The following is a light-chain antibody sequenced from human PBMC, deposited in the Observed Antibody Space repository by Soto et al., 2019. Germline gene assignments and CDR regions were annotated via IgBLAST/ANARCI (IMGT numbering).Light chain of an antibody. CDR2: SNN. J-gene: IGLJ7*01. CDR3: AAWDDSLNGRAV. CDR1: SSNIGSNT. Sequence: QAVVTQPPSASGTPGQRVTISCSGSSSNIGSNTVNWYQHLPGTAPKLLIYSNNQRPSGVPDRFSGSKSGTSASLAISGLQSEDEADYYCAAWDDSLNGRAVFGGGTKLTVL. V-gene: IGLV1-44*01.